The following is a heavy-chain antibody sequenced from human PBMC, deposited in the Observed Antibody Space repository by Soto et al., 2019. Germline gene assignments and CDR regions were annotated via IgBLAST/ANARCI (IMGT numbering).Heavy chain of an antibody. CDR3: ARAGWLQGPIDY. CDR2: IYYSGST. Sequence: PSETLSLTCTVSGGSISSYYWSWIRQPPGKGLEWIGYIYYSGSTNYNPSLKSRVTISVDTSKNQFSLKLSSVTAADTAVYYCARAGWLQGPIDYWGQGTLVTVSS. V-gene: IGHV4-59*01. D-gene: IGHD5-12*01. J-gene: IGHJ4*02. CDR1: GGSISSYY.